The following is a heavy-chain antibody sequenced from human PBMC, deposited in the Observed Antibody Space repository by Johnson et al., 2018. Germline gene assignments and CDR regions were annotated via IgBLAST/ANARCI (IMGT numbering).Heavy chain of an antibody. CDR2: ISYDGSNK. J-gene: IGHJ6*03. CDR1: GFTFSSYG. CDR3: AKEGNGELRAYYYYYYMDV. V-gene: IGHV3-30*18. D-gene: IGHD1-26*01. Sequence: QVQLVESGGGVVQPGRSLRLSCAASGFTFSSYGMHWVRQAPGKGLEWVAVISYDGSNKYYADSVKGRFTISRDNSKNTLYLQMNSLRAEDTAVYYCAKEGNGELRAYYYYYYMDVWGKGTTVTVSS.